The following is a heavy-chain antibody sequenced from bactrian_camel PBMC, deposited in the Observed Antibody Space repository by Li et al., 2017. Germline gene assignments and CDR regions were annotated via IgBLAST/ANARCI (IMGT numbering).Heavy chain of an antibody. D-gene: IGHD3*01. J-gene: IGHJ4*01. CDR1: GYTDRKYC. Sequence: VQLVESGGGSVQIGGSLNLSCVVSGYTDRKYCMTWLRHTPGQPPLAPGQEPEGVALIGTDGTTTYSDSVKGRFTISKDAAKNTLNLEMNNLNREDTATYYCAAVPRYSCYSDSLSIWRGRYNWWGQGTQVTVS. V-gene: IGHV3S44*01. CDR2: LIGTDGTT. CDR3: AAVPRYSCYSDSLSIWRGRYNW.